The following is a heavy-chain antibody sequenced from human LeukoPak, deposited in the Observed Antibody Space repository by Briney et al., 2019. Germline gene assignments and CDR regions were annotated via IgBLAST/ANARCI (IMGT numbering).Heavy chain of an antibody. CDR3: ARSEGIVGAIDAFDI. Sequence: SETLSLTCTVSGGSNSSYYWSWIRQPPGKGLEWIGYIYYSGGTKYNPSLQSRVTISVDTSKNQFSLKLSSVTAADTAVYYCARSEGIVGAIDAFDIWGQGTMVTVSS. CDR2: IYYSGGT. V-gene: IGHV4-59*01. CDR1: GGSNSSYY. J-gene: IGHJ3*02. D-gene: IGHD1-26*01.